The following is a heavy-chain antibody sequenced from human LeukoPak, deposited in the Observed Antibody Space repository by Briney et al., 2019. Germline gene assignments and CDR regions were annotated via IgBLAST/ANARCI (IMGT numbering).Heavy chain of an antibody. CDR2: IYYSGST. CDR1: GGSISSYY. D-gene: IGHD6-13*01. V-gene: IGHV4-59*08. CDR3: AGKVAAALTPHIGFDI. J-gene: IGHJ3*02. Sequence: YPSETLSLTCIVSGGSISSYYWSWIRQPPGKGLEWIGYIYYSGSTNYNPSLKSRVTISVDTSKNQFSLKLSSVTAADTAVYYCAGKVAAALTPHIGFDIWGQGTMVTVSS.